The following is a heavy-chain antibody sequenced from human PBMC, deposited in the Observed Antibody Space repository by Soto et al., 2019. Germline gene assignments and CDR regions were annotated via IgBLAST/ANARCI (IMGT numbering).Heavy chain of an antibody. CDR1: GDSVSSNSAA. J-gene: IGHJ4*02. V-gene: IGHV6-1*01. CDR3: ARERGRGGVWYWTEY. Sequence: QVQLQQSGPGLVEPSQTLSLTCAISGDSVSSNSAAWNWIRQSPSRGIEWLGRTYYRSNWFNDYAGSVKSRITINADTPNNQISLHLNSVTHEDTAVYYCARERGRGGVWYWTEYWGPGTLGTVPS. CDR2: TYYRSNWFN. D-gene: IGHD6-19*01.